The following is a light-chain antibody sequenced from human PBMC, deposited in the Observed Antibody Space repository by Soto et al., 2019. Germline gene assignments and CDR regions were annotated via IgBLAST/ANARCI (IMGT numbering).Light chain of an antibody. Sequence: QSALTQPASVSGSPGQSITISCTGTSSDVGGYNYVSWYQQHPGKAPKLMIYDVSNRPSGVSNRFSGSKSGNTASLTISGLQAEDEADYYCSSYTSSSTLYVFGPWTKLTVL. CDR1: SSDVGGYNY. V-gene: IGLV2-14*01. CDR2: DVS. J-gene: IGLJ1*01. CDR3: SSYTSSSTLYV.